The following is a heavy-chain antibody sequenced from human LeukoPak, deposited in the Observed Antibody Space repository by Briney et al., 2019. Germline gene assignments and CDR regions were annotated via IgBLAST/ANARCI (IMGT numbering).Heavy chain of an antibody. Sequence: ASVKVSCMASGYTFTGYYMHWVRQAPGQGLEWMGWINPNSGGTNYAQKFQGRVTMTRDTSISTAYMELSRLRSDDTAVYYCARDRWGSGYDPSYFDYWGQGTLVTVSS. CDR2: INPNSGGT. CDR1: GYTFTGYY. J-gene: IGHJ4*02. V-gene: IGHV1-2*02. D-gene: IGHD5-12*01. CDR3: ARDRWGSGYDPSYFDY.